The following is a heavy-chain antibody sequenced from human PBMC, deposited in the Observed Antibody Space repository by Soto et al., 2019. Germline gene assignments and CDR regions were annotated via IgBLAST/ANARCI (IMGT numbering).Heavy chain of an antibody. V-gene: IGHV3-66*01. CDR1: GFTVSSNY. J-gene: IGHJ5*02. CDR2: IYSGGST. D-gene: IGHD1-26*01. Sequence: EVQLVESGGGLVQPGGSLRLSCAASGFTVSSNYMRWVRQAPGKGLEWVSAIYSGGSTDYANSVKGRFTISRDNSKNTVYLQMNSLRAEDTAVYYGACSGGNYWFDPWGQGTLVTVSS. CDR3: ACSGGNYWFDP.